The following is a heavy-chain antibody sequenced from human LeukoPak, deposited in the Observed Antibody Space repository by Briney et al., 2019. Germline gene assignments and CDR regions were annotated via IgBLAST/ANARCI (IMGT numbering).Heavy chain of an antibody. J-gene: IGHJ5*02. V-gene: IGHV1-2*02. CDR1: GYTFTGYY. CDR2: INPNSGGT. CDR3: ARAYYDFWSAASNWFGP. Sequence: GASVKVSCKASGYTFTGYYMHWVRQAPGQGLEWMGWINPNSGGTNYAQKFQGRVTMTRDTSISTAYMELSRLRSDDTAVYYCARAYYDFWSAASNWFGPWGQGTLVTVSS. D-gene: IGHD3-3*01.